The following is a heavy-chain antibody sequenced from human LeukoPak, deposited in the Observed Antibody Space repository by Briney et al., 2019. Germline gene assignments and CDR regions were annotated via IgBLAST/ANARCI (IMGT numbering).Heavy chain of an antibody. CDR2: IYYSGST. CDR3: ARGLITMVRGVISHFDY. Sequence: PSETLSLTCTVSGGSISSYYWSWIQQPPGKGLEWIGYIYYSGSTNYNPSLKSRVAISVDTSKNQFSLKLSSVTAADTAVYYCARGLITMVRGVISHFDYWGQGTLVTVSS. V-gene: IGHV4-59*01. J-gene: IGHJ4*02. CDR1: GGSISSYY. D-gene: IGHD3-10*01.